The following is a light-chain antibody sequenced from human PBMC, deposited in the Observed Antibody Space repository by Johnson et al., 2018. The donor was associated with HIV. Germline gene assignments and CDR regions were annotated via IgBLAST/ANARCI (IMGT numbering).Light chain of an antibody. CDR1: SSNIGNNY. J-gene: IGLJ1*01. CDR2: DNN. CDR3: GTWDSSLSAYV. Sequence: QAVLTQPPSVSAAPGQKVTISCSGSSSNIGNNYVSWYQQLPGTAPKLLIYDNNKRPSGIPDRFSGSKSGTSATLGITGLQTGDEADYYCGTWDSSLSAYVCGTGTKVPFL. V-gene: IGLV1-51*01.